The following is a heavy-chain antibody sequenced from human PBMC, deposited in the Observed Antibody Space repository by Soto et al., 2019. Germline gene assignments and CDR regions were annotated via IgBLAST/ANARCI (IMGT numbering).Heavy chain of an antibody. CDR2: ISSSSSTI. J-gene: IGHJ5*02. V-gene: IGHV3-48*01. CDR3: AREYCSSTRCINWFDP. CDR1: GFTFSSYS. Sequence: GGSLRLSCAASGFTFSSYSMNWVRQAPGKGLEWVSYISSSSSTIYYADSVKGRFTISRDNAKNSLYLQMNSLRAEDTAVYYCAREYCSSTRCINWFDPWGQGTLVTVYS. D-gene: IGHD2-2*01.